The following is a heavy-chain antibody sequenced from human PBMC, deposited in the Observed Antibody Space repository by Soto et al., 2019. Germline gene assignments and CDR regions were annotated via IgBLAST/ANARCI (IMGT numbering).Heavy chain of an antibody. V-gene: IGHV3-48*02. J-gene: IGHJ6*02. CDR1: GFTFSSYS. D-gene: IGHD3-22*01. Sequence: GESLKISCAASGFTFSSYSMNWVRQAPGKGLEWVSYISSSSSTIYYADSVKGRFTISRDNAKNSLYLQMNSLRDEDTAVYYCARTLKTYYYDSSGSVSYYYGMDVWGQGTTVTVSS. CDR2: ISSSSSTI. CDR3: ARTLKTYYYDSSGSVSYYYGMDV.